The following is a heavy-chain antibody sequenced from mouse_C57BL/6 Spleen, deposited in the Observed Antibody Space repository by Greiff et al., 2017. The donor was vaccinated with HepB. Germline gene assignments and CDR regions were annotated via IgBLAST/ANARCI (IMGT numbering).Heavy chain of an antibody. D-gene: IGHD1-1*01. CDR3: TLITTVRDY. V-gene: IGHV14-4*01. Sequence: EVQLQQSGAELVRPGASVKLSCTASGFNIKDDYMHWVKQRPEQGLEWIGWIDPENSDTEYASKFQGKATITADTSSNTAYLQLSSLTSEDTAVYYCTLITTVRDYWGQGTTLTVSS. CDR2: IDPENSDT. J-gene: IGHJ2*01. CDR1: GFNIKDDY.